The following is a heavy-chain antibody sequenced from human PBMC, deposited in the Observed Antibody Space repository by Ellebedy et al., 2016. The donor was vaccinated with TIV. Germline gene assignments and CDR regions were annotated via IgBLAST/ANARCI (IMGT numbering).Heavy chain of an antibody. CDR3: ARDYNYVPDY. CDR2: INPNNGDT. D-gene: IGHD5-24*01. V-gene: IGHV1-18*04. J-gene: IGHJ4*02. Sequence: ASVKVSXXASGYSFTDYFMHWLRQAPGQGVEWMGWINPNNGDTRYAQMLQGRVTLTADTPTSTAYMELRSLRSDDTAVYYCARDYNYVPDYWGQGTLVTVSS. CDR1: GYSFTDYF.